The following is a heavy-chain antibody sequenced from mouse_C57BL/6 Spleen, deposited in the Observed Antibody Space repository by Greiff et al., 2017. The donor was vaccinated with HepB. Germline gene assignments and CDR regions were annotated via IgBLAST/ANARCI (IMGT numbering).Heavy chain of an antibody. J-gene: IGHJ1*03. CDR2: INPSSGYT. CDR1: GYTFTSYT. D-gene: IGHD2-2*01. Sequence: SGAELARPGASVKMSCKASGYTFTSYTMHWVKQRPGQGLEWIGYINPSSGYTKYNQKFKDKATLTADKSSSTAYMQLSSLTSEDSAVYYCARSGYGYDGYFDVWGTGTTVTVSS. CDR3: ARSGYGYDGYFDV. V-gene: IGHV1-4*01.